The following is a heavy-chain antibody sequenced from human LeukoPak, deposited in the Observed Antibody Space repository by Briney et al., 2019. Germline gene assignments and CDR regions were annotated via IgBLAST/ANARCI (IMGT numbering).Heavy chain of an antibody. CDR3: ASGDYESSGYYLFY. J-gene: IGHJ4*02. Sequence: ASVKVSCKASGYTFTSYDINWVRQATGQGLEWMGWMNPHSGNTGYAQKFQGRVTMTRNTSINTAHMELSSLRSEDTAVYYCASGDYESSGYYLFYWGQGTLVTISS. D-gene: IGHD3-22*01. V-gene: IGHV1-8*01. CDR2: MNPHSGNT. CDR1: GYTFTSYD.